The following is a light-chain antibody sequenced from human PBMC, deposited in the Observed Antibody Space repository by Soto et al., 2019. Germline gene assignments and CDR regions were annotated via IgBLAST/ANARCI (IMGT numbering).Light chain of an antibody. CDR2: DNN. CDR3: ATWDSSLSGVL. CDR1: SSNIGNNY. V-gene: IGLV1-51*01. Sequence: QSLLTQPPSVSAAPGQKVTISCSGSSSNIGNNYVSWYQQLPGTAPKLLIYDNNKRPSGIPDRFSGSKSGTSATLGITGLQTGDEADYYCATWDSSLSGVLFGGGTKLTVL. J-gene: IGLJ2*01.